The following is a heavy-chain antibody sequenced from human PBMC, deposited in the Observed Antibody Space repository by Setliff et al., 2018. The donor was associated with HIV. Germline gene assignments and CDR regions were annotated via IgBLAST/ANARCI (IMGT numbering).Heavy chain of an antibody. D-gene: IGHD2-21*02. Sequence: LPETLSLTCSVYGTSFSDHYWSWVRQTPGKGLEWIGEMNQSGTTNYNPSLKSRVTMSIDTSERQFSLKLTSVTAADTAVYYCVRWYYCVSGACYRADYWGQGTMVTVSS. CDR3: VRWYYCVSGACYRADY. J-gene: IGHJ4*02. CDR1: GTSFSDHY. CDR2: MNQSGTT. V-gene: IGHV4-34*01.